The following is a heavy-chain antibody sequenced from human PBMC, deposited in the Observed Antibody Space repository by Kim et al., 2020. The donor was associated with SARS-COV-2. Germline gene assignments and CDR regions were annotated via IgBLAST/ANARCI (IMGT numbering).Heavy chain of an antibody. CDR2: ISSSSGYI. CDR3: ARDNLGYCSGGRCYSNGGFDY. CDR1: GFTFSSFT. J-gene: IGHJ4*02. D-gene: IGHD2-15*01. V-gene: IGHV3-21*01. Sequence: GGSLRLSCAASGFTFSSFTLVWVRQAPGKGLEWVSSISSSSGYISYADSVKGRFTISRDNGDNSLYLQMNSLRAEDTAVYYCARDNLGYCSGGRCYSNGGFDYWGQGTLVTVSP.